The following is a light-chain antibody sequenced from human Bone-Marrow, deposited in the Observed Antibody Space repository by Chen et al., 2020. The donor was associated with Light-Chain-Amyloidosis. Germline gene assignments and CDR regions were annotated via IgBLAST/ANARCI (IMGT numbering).Light chain of an antibody. CDR1: SGSIADNY. V-gene: IGLV6-57*03. Sequence: FILTQPHSVSESPGTTVAISCTRSSGSIADNYVQWYQQRPGSAPKILIYKFDQRPSGVPERFSGSIDSSSNSALLTISGLTADYESDYYCQSYEDDNWVFGGGTKLAV. CDR2: KFD. CDR3: QSYEDDNWV. J-gene: IGLJ2*01.